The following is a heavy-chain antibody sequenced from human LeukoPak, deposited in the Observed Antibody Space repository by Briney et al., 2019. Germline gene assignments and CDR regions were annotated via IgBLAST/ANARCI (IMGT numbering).Heavy chain of an antibody. Sequence: SETLSLTCGVYGGSICGGYYWSWIRQPPGEGLEWIGEINHRGSTNYNPSLKSRVTTSVDTSKNQFSLKVTSVTAAGTAMYFCARSVAGYFDYWGQGTLVTVSS. CDR1: GGSICGGYY. V-gene: IGHV4-34*01. CDR2: INHRGST. CDR3: ARSVAGYFDY. D-gene: IGHD6-19*01. J-gene: IGHJ4*02.